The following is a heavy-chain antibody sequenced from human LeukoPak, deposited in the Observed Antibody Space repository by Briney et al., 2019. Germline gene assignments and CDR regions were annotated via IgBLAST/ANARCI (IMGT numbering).Heavy chain of an antibody. J-gene: IGHJ4*02. CDR1: GFTFSSYA. Sequence: GGSLRLSCAASGFTFSSYAMNCVRQAPGKGLEWVSIISGSGSSIYYADSVKGRFTISRDNSKNTLYLQVNSLRAEDTAVYYCAKRRMAGSGSSLNRHFDYWGQGTLVTVSP. D-gene: IGHD1-26*01. CDR2: ISGSGSSI. CDR3: AKRRMAGSGSSLNRHFDY. V-gene: IGHV3-23*01.